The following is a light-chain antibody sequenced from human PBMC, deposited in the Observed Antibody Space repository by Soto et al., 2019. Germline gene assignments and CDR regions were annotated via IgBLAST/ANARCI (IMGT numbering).Light chain of an antibody. V-gene: IGKV3-15*01. CDR3: QQYNNWPLT. J-gene: IGKJ4*01. CDR2: GPS. Sequence: EIVMTQSPATLSVSPGERATLSCRASQSVSSNVAWYQQKPGQTPRLLIYGPSTRATGIPARFSGSGSGTEFPLTISSLQSEDFAVYYCQQYNNWPLTFGGGTKVELK. CDR1: QSVSSN.